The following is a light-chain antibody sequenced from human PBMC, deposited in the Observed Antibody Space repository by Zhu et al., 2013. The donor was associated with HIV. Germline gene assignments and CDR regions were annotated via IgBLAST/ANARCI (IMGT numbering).Light chain of an antibody. Sequence: AIQLTQSPSSLSASIGDRVSITCRASQGISSALAWYQQKPGKAPKLLIYDASNLESGVPSRFSGSGSGTEFSLTINSLQPDDFATYYCQQYNSYSANTFGQGTKLEIK. CDR2: DAS. CDR1: QGISSA. J-gene: IGKJ2*01. V-gene: IGKV1-13*02. CDR3: QQYNSYSANT.